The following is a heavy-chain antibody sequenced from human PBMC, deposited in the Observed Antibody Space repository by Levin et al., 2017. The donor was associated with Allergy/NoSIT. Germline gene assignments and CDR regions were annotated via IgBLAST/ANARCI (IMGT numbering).Heavy chain of an antibody. CDR1: GFTFSDYE. CDR2: ITGSGLTT. V-gene: IGHV3-48*03. D-gene: IGHD4-23*01. J-gene: IGHJ4*02. CDR3: ARGRGGNLLDY. Sequence: GESLKISCIGSGFTFSDYEMNWVRQAPGKGLEWVSYITGSGLTTDDAASVKGRFTISRDNAKNSLYLQMNSLRGEDTAVYYCARGRGGNLLDYWGQGTLVTVSS.